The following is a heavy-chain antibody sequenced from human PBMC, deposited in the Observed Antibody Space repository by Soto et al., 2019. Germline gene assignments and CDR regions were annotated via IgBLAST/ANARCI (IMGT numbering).Heavy chain of an antibody. CDR1: GSTFSRYA. CDR3: VKDRYVDY. V-gene: IGHV3-64D*06. J-gene: IGHJ4*02. CDR2: ISSEGAST. Sequence: SVRLSCSVSGSTFSRYAKHWVRQAPGKGLEYVASISSEGASTYYADSVKGRFIISRDNSKNTLYLQMSSLRVEDSAVYYCVKDRYVDYWGQGILVTVFS.